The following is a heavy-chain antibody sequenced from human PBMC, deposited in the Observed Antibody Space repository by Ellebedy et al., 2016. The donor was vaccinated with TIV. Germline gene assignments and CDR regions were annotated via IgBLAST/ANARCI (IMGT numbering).Heavy chain of an antibody. D-gene: IGHD1-26*01. CDR3: ARDNWWELLGIDS. J-gene: IGHJ4*02. Sequence: AASVKVSCKASGYSFTSYGISWARQAPGQGLEWMGWISSQNGNTEYAQKVQGRVTMTTDTSTRTAYMELRSLRSDDTAVYYCARDNWWELLGIDSWGQGTLVIVSS. CDR1: GYSFTSYG. V-gene: IGHV1-18*01. CDR2: ISSQNGNT.